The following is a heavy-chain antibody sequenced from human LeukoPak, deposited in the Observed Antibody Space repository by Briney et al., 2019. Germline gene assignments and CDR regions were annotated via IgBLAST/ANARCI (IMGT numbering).Heavy chain of an antibody. J-gene: IGHJ4*02. V-gene: IGHV4-59*01. CDR1: GGSISSYY. D-gene: IGHD3-10*01. CDR2: IHYSGST. Sequence: PLETLSLTCTVSGGSISSYYWSWIRQPPGKGLEWIGYIHYSGSTNYNPSLKSRVTISVDTSKNQFSLKLRSVTAADTALYYCARMVPHYGSGSYRDRKSTRDYWGQGTLVTVSS. CDR3: ARMVPHYGSGSYRDRKSTRDY.